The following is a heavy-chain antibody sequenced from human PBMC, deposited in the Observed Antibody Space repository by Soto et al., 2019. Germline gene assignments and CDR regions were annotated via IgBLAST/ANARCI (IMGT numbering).Heavy chain of an antibody. Sequence: QVQLVQSGTEVKKPGSSVKVSCKASGGSLSTNPISWVRQAPGQGLEWMGGTGSWTGPGNHAQKFQGRLTVTADNSTSTFYMELTNLSAEDTAVYYCARRHSGGFYRFFDSWGQGTLVTVSS. CDR2: TGSWTGPG. CDR3: ARRHSGGFYRFFDS. V-gene: IGHV1-69*06. D-gene: IGHD2-15*01. J-gene: IGHJ4*02. CDR1: GGSLSTNP.